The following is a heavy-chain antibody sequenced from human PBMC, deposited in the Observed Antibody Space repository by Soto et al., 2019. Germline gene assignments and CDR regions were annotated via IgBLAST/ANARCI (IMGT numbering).Heavy chain of an antibody. CDR1: GYSFTSYL. D-gene: IGHD5-12*01. Sequence: PVGSLKISFKSSGYSFTSYLMVLVLQVPGKGLDWVGIIYLGDSDTRYSPSFQGQVTISADKSIRTAYLQWSSLKASDTAMYYCARIGKGAMAKITHYYYYGMDVWGQGTTVTVSS. CDR3: ARIGKGAMAKITHYYYYGMDV. V-gene: IGHV5-51*01. CDR2: IYLGDSDT. J-gene: IGHJ6*02.